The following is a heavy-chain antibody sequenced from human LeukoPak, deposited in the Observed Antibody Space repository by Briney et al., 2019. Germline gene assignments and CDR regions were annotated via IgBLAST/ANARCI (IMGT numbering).Heavy chain of an antibody. Sequence: SETLSHTCTVSGGSIISYYWSWIRQPAGKGLEWIGRIYTSGSTNYNPSLKSRVTMSVDTSKNQFSLKLSSVTAADTAVYYCARQRTSMVVTARNWFDPWGQGTLVTVSS. CDR2: IYTSGST. CDR1: GGSIISYY. V-gene: IGHV4-4*07. J-gene: IGHJ5*02. CDR3: ARQRTSMVVTARNWFDP. D-gene: IGHD2-21*02.